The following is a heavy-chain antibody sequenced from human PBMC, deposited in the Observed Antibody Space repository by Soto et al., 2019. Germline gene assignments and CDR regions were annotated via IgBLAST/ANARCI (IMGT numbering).Heavy chain of an antibody. J-gene: IGHJ6*02. Sequence: QVQLVESGGGVVQPGRSLRLSCAASGFTFSSYGMNWVRQAPGKGLEWVAVISYDGGNKYYADSVEGRFTISRDSSKNMLYLQMNSLRAEDTAVYYCAKEDSSSWHYYYGMDVWGQGTTVTVSS. CDR1: GFTFSSYG. V-gene: IGHV3-30*18. CDR2: ISYDGGNK. D-gene: IGHD6-13*01. CDR3: AKEDSSSWHYYYGMDV.